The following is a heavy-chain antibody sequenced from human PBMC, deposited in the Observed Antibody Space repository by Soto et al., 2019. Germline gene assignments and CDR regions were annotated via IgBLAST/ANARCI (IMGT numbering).Heavy chain of an antibody. J-gene: IGHJ4*02. CDR3: VGYYYGSGSYFY. CDR1: GFTFSSYA. Sequence: EVQLLESGGGLVQPGGSLRLSCAASGFTFSSYAMSWVRQAPGKGLEWVSAISGSGGSTYYAESVKGRFTISRDNSKNTLYLQMNSLRAEDTAVYYCVGYYYGSGSYFYWGQGTLVTVSS. CDR2: ISGSGGST. D-gene: IGHD3-10*01. V-gene: IGHV3-23*01.